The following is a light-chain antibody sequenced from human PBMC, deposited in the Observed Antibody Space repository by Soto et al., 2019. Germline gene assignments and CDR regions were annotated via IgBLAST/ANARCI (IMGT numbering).Light chain of an antibody. V-gene: IGKV1-5*01. Sequence: DIQMTQYPSTLSASVGDGVTITCRASQSISRLLAWYQQKPGKAPKLLIYDASTLESGVPSSFSGRGSGTEFTLTISSMQPDDFATYYCQQYNSYWTFGQGP. CDR2: DAS. CDR1: QSISRL. CDR3: QQYNSYWT. J-gene: IGKJ1*01.